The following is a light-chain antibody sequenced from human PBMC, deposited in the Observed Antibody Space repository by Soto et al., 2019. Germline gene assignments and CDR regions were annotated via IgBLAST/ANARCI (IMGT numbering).Light chain of an antibody. Sequence: DIQMTQSPSTLSASVGDRVTITCRASQSIGSWLAWYQQKPGKAPKLLIYDASSLESGVPSRFSDSGSGTEFTLTISSLQPDDFANDYCQQYNSYSPPTFGQGTKLEIK. V-gene: IGKV1-5*01. CDR3: QQYNSYSPPT. CDR2: DAS. J-gene: IGKJ2*01. CDR1: QSIGSW.